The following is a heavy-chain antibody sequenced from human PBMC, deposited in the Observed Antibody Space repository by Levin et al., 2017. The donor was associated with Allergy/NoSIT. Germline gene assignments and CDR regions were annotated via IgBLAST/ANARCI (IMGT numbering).Heavy chain of an antibody. CDR2: ISYDGNQK. V-gene: IGHV3-30-3*01. CDR3: AREVSSEDAFDI. Sequence: GESLKISCAPAGFMFSDYDMHWVRQAPGKGLEWVALISYDGNQKYYTDSVKGRFTISRDNSKNTLSLQMNSLRAEDTAVYYCAREVSSEDAFDIWGQGTMVTVSS. CDR1: GFMFSDYD. J-gene: IGHJ3*02. D-gene: IGHD6-19*01.